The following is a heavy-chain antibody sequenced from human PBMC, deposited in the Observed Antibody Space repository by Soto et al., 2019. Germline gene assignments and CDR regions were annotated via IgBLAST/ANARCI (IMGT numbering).Heavy chain of an antibody. D-gene: IGHD6-13*01. J-gene: IGHJ6*02. Sequence: PSETLSLTCTVSGGSISSGYYYWSWIRQPPGKGLEWIGYIYYSGSTYYNPSLKSRVTISVDTSKNQFSLKLSSVTAADTAVYYCARRPGYSSSWDTIYYYYYGMDVWGQGTTVTVSS. CDR1: GGSISSGYYY. CDR3: ARRPGYSSSWDTIYYYYYGMDV. CDR2: IYYSGST. V-gene: IGHV4-30-4*01.